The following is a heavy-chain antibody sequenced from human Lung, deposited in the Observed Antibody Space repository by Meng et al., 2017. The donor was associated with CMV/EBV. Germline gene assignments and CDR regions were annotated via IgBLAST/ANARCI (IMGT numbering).Heavy chain of an antibody. V-gene: IGHV3-48*04. D-gene: IGHD3-16*01. CDR3: ARAHYDYVWGSSLYYFDY. CDR1: GFTFSSYS. J-gene: IGHJ4*02. CDR2: ISSSSSTI. Sequence: GGSLRLXXAASGFTFSSYSMNWVRQAPGKGLEWVSYISSSSSTIYYADSVKGRFTISRDNAKNSLYLQMNSLRAEDTAVYYCARAHYDYVWGSSLYYFDYWGQGTXVTVSS.